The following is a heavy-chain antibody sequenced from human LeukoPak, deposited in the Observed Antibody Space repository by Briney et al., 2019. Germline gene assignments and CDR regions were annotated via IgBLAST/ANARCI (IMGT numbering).Heavy chain of an antibody. J-gene: IGHJ3*02. Sequence: PSETLSLTCTVSGGSISSGSYYWSWIRQPAGKGLEWIGRIYTSGSTNYNPSLKSRVTISVDTSKNQFSLKLSSVTAADTAVYYCARDGLVVVITTTYDAFDIWGQGTMVTVSS. V-gene: IGHV4-61*02. CDR1: GGSISSGSYY. D-gene: IGHD3-22*01. CDR3: ARDGLVVVITTTYDAFDI. CDR2: IYTSGST.